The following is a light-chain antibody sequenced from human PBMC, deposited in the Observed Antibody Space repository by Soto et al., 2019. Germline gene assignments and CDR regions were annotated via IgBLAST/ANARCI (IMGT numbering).Light chain of an antibody. CDR1: SSNIGSNT. J-gene: IGLJ1*01. V-gene: IGLV1-44*01. CDR3: AAWDDSLNGYV. Sequence: QSVLTQPPSASGTPGQRVTISCSGSSSNIGSNTVNWYRQLPGTAPKLLIYSNYQRPSGVPDRFSVSKSGTSASLAISGLQSEDEADYYCAAWDDSLNGYVFGTGTKLTVL. CDR2: SNY.